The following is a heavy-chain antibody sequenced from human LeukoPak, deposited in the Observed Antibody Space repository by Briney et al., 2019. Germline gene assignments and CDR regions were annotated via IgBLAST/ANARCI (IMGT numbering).Heavy chain of an antibody. V-gene: IGHV3-74*01. CDR3: ARPSGSYYYDAFDI. D-gene: IGHD3-10*01. J-gene: IGHJ3*02. CDR1: GFTFSSYA. Sequence: PGGSLRLSCAASGFTFSSYAMSWVRQAPGKGLVWVSRINSDGSSTSYADSVKGRFTISRDNAKKTLYLQMNSLRAEDTAVYYCARPSGSYYYDAFDIWGQGTMVTVSS. CDR2: INSDGSST.